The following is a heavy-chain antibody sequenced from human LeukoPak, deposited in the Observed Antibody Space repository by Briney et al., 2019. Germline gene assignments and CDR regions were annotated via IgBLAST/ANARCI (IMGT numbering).Heavy chain of an antibody. Sequence: GGSLRLSCAASGFTFSSYAMSWLRQAPGKGLEWVSSIDNSGGFTPYAESVKGRFTISRDNSKNTLYLQMSSLRAEDTAVYYCARSPATDAFDIWGQGTMVTVSS. J-gene: IGHJ3*02. CDR2: IDNSGGFT. CDR1: GFTFSSYA. V-gene: IGHV3-23*01. CDR3: ARSPATDAFDI.